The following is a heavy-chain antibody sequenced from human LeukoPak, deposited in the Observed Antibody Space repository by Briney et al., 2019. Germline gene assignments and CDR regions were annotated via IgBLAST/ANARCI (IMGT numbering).Heavy chain of an antibody. CDR2: INPNSGGT. Sequence: ASVKVSCKASVYTFTGYYMHWVRQAPGQGLEWMGWINPNSGGTNYAQKFQGRVTMTRNTSISTAYMELSRLRSDDTAVYYCARERYGSGSFPNWFAPWGQGPLVTVSS. J-gene: IGHJ5*02. CDR3: ARERYGSGSFPNWFAP. CDR1: VYTFTGYY. D-gene: IGHD3-10*01. V-gene: IGHV1-2*02.